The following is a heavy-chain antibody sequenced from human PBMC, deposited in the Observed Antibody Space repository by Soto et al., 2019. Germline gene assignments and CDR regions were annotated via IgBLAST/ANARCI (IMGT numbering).Heavy chain of an antibody. CDR2: IIPIFGTA. V-gene: IGHV1-69*06. CDR1: GGTFSSYA. J-gene: IGHJ3*01. D-gene: IGHD3-22*01. Sequence: QVQLVQSGAEVKKPGSSVKVSCKASGGTFSSYAISWVRQAPGQGLEWMGGIIPIFGTANYAQKFQGRVTITADKSTSTAYMELSSLISEDTAVYYCARKLYDSSCYPHAFDLWGQGTMVTVSS. CDR3: ARKLYDSSCYPHAFDL.